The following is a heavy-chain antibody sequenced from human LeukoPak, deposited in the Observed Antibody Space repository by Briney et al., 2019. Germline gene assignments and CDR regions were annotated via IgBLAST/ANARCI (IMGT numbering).Heavy chain of an antibody. CDR2: ISSSSSTI. Sequence: GGSLRLSCAASGFTFSSYSMNWVHQAPGKGLEWVSYISSSSSTIYHADSVKGRFTISRDNAKNSLYLQMNSLRAEDTAVYYCARVVYYYYYMDVWGKGTTVTVSS. CDR1: GFTFSSYS. CDR3: ARVVYYYYYMDV. V-gene: IGHV3-48*04. J-gene: IGHJ6*03.